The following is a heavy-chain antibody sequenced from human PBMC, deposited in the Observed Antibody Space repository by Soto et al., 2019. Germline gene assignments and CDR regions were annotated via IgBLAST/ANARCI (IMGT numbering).Heavy chain of an antibody. CDR1: GFTFSSYA. CDR3: AKSDRGWFGPFDP. J-gene: IGHJ5*02. V-gene: IGHV3-23*01. Sequence: EVQLLESGGGLVQPGGSLRLSCAASGFTFSSYAMSWVRQAPGKGLEWVSAISGSGGSTYYADSVKGRFTISRDNSKSTLYLQKNSLRAEDTAVYYCAKSDRGWFGPFDPWGQGTLVTVSS. CDR2: ISGSGGST. D-gene: IGHD3-16*01.